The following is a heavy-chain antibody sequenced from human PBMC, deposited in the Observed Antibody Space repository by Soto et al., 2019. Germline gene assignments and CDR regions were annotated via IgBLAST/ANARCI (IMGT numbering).Heavy chain of an antibody. D-gene: IGHD4-17*01. Sequence: QVQLQESGPGLVKSSETLSLTCTVSGGYINSYYWNWIRQPPGKGLEWIGYIYYSGSTNYNPSLKSRVVISVDPSKNQFSRKLRSVTAADTALYYCAKNADHGSSYHGMDVWGQGTTVTVSS. CDR1: GGYINSYY. J-gene: IGHJ6*01. CDR3: AKNADHGSSYHGMDV. V-gene: IGHV4-59*01. CDR2: IYYSGST.